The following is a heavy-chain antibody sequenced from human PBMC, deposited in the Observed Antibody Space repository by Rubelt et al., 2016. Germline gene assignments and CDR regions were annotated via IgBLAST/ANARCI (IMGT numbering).Heavy chain of an antibody. J-gene: IGHJ4*02. CDR1: GYTFTSYG. CDR3: ARSYYDDSSGYGFDY. V-gene: IGHV1-18*01. D-gene: IGHD3-22*01. CDR2: ISAYNGNT. Sequence: QVQLVQSGAEVKKPGASVKVSCKASGYTFTSYGISWVRQAPGQGLEWMGWISAYNGNTNYAQKLQGRVTMTTDTSTSTAYMELRSLRSDDTAVKYCARSYYDDSSGYGFDYWGQGTLVTVSS.